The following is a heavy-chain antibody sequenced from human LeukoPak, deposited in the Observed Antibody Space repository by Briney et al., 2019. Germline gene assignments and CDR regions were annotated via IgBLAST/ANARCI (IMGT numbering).Heavy chain of an antibody. D-gene: IGHD3-22*01. CDR1: GFTFSSYA. CDR3: AKGRYYDSSGYVDY. J-gene: IGHJ4*02. Sequence: PGGSLRLSCAASGFTFSSYAMTWVRQTPGKGLEWVSAISGGGGGTYYADSVKGRFTISRDNSKNTLYLQMNSLRAEDTAVYYCAKGRYYDSSGYVDYWGQGTLVTVSS. CDR2: ISGGGGGT. V-gene: IGHV3-23*01.